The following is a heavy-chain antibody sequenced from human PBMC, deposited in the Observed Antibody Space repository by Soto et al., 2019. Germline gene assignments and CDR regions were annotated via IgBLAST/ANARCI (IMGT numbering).Heavy chain of an antibody. CDR3: AKMMGATGGGFDS. CDR1: GFTFSSYA. V-gene: IGHV3-23*01. Sequence: GGSLRLSCAASGFTFSSYAMSWVRQAPGKGLECVSPISGSGGSTYYADSVKGRFTISRDNSKNTLYLQMNGLRAEDTAVYYCAKMMGATGGGFDSWGQGTLVTVSS. CDR2: ISGSGGST. J-gene: IGHJ4*02. D-gene: IGHD1-26*01.